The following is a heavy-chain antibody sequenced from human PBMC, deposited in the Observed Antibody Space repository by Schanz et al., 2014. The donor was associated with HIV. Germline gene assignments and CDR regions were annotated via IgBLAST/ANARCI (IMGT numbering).Heavy chain of an antibody. V-gene: IGHV3-23*01. Sequence: EVQLLESGGGFVQPGGSLRLSCAASGFAFNNYAMTWVRQAPGKGLEWVSSISESGGPTYYPDSVYGRFTISRDNSKNTLYLQMTTLRTEDTAVYYCAKPEYDSRGNSQSHFDYWGQGTLVTVSS. CDR2: ISESGGPT. CDR1: GFAFNNYA. J-gene: IGHJ4*02. CDR3: AKPEYDSRGNSQSHFDY. D-gene: IGHD3-22*01.